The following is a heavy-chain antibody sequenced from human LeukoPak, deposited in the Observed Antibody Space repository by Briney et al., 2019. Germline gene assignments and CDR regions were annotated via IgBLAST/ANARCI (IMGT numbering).Heavy chain of an antibody. CDR3: VRVNGYGDYVDY. D-gene: IGHD4-17*01. CDR1: GFTVSSNY. CDR2: IYSGGST. V-gene: IGHV3-53*01. Sequence: GGSLRLSCAASGFTVSSNYMSWVRQAPGKGLEWVSVIYSGGSTYYADSVKGRFTISRDNSKNTLYLQMNSLRAEDTAVYYCVRVNGYGDYVDYWGQGTLVTVSS. J-gene: IGHJ4*02.